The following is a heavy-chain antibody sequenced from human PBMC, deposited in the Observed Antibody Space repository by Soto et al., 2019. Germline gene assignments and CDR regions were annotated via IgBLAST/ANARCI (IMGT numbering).Heavy chain of an antibody. Sequence: EVQLLESGGGLVQPGGSLRLSCAASGFTFRSYAMSWVRQAPGKGLEWVSAISGSGGSTYYADSVKGRFTISRDNSKNTLYLQMNSLRAEDTAVYYCAKKYYYDSSGYYLDYWGQGTLVTVSS. CDR2: ISGSGGST. V-gene: IGHV3-23*01. J-gene: IGHJ4*02. D-gene: IGHD3-22*01. CDR3: AKKYYYDSSGYYLDY. CDR1: GFTFRSYA.